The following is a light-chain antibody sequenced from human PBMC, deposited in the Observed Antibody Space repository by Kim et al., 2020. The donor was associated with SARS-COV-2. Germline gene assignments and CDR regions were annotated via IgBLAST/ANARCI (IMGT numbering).Light chain of an antibody. J-gene: IGKJ5*01. Sequence: SLSPGERATLSCRASQSVSSYLAWYQQKPGQAPRLLIYDASNRATGIPARFSGSGSGTDFTLTISSLEPEDFAVYYCQQRSTPITFGQGTRLEIK. CDR3: QQRSTPIT. V-gene: IGKV3-11*01. CDR1: QSVSSY. CDR2: DAS.